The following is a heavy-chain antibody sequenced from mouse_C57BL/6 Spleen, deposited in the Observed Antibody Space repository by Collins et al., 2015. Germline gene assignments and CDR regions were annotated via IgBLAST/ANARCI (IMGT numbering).Heavy chain of an antibody. CDR1: GYTLTSYW. V-gene: IGHV1-72*01. Sequence: QVQLQQPGAELVKSGASVKLSCKASGYTLTSYWMHWVKQRPGRGLEWIGRIDPNSGGTKYNEKFKSKAALTVDKPSSTAYMQLSSLTSEDSAVYYCARYDYDGYYAMDYWGQGTSVTVSS. CDR3: ARYDYDGYYAMDY. J-gene: IGHJ4*01. CDR2: IDPNSGGT. D-gene: IGHD2-4*01.